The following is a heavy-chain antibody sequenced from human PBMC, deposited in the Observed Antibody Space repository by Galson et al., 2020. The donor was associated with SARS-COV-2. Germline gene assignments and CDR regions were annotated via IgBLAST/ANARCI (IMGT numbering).Heavy chain of an antibody. CDR1: GGTFSSYA. CDR2: IIPILGIA. D-gene: IGHD2-2*01. V-gene: IGHV1-69*10. CDR3: ARAEDLVVPAALTDYYYYMDV. Sequence: SVKVSCKASGGTFSSYAISWVRQAPGQGLEWMGGIIPILGIANYAQKFQGRVTITADKSTSTAYMELSSLRSEDTAVYYCARAEDLVVPAALTDYYYYMDVWGKGTTVTVSS. J-gene: IGHJ6*03.